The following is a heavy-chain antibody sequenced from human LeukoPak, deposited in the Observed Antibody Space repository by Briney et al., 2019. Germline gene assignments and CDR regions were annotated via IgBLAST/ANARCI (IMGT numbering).Heavy chain of an antibody. Sequence: PGGSLRLSCAASGFTFSSYGMTWVRQAPGKGLEWVSAVSGSGISTYYADSVKGRFTISRDNAENSLYLQMNSLRVEDTAVYYCARKEGSGSLDYYYHYMDVWGKGITVTVSS. J-gene: IGHJ6*03. CDR2: VSGSGIST. CDR3: ARKEGSGSLDYYYHYMDV. CDR1: GFTFSSYG. D-gene: IGHD3-10*01. V-gene: IGHV3-23*01.